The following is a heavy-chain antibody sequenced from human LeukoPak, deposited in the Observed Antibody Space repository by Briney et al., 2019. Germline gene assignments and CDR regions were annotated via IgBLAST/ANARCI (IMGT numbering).Heavy chain of an antibody. V-gene: IGHV3-7*01. J-gene: IGHJ6*03. D-gene: IGHD3-3*01. CDR1: GFTFSSYA. CDR3: ARHPTEDYDFWSGYYGYYYYYMDV. Sequence: GGSLRLSCAASGFTFSSYAMSWVRQAPGKGLEWVANIKQDGSEKYYVDSVKGRFTISRDNAKNSLYLQMNSLRAEDTAVYYCARHPTEDYDFWSGYYGYYYYYMDVWGKGTTVTVSS. CDR2: IKQDGSEK.